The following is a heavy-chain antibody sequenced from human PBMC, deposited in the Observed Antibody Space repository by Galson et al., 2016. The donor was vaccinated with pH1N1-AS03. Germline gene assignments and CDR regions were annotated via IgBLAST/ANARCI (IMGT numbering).Heavy chain of an antibody. CDR3: ARSPSSAWHNFDY. CDR2: TSYNGRNK. J-gene: IGHJ4*02. CDR1: GFTFSSHT. V-gene: IGHV3-30-3*01. Sequence: SLRLSCAASGFTFSSHTMHWVRQAPGKGLEWVAVTSYNGRNKYYTDSVQGRFSISRDNSKNTLHLQMISLRDEDTAVYFCARSPSSAWHNFDYWGQGALVVVST. D-gene: IGHD6-19*01.